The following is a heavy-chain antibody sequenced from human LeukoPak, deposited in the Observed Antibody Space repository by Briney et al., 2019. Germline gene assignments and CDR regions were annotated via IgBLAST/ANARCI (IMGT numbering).Heavy chain of an antibody. Sequence: WASVKVSCKASGYTFTGYYLHWVRQAPGQGLEWMGWINPNSVGTNYARNFQGRVTMTLDTSIATLYMELSSLTSDDTAVYYCARDDASTHDYWGQGTLVTVSS. J-gene: IGHJ4*02. V-gene: IGHV1-2*02. CDR1: GYTFTGYY. CDR2: INPNSVGT. CDR3: ARDDASTHDY.